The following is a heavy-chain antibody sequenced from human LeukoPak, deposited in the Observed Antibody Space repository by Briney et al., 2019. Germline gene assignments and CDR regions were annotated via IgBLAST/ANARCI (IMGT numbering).Heavy chain of an antibody. CDR2: ISGSGGST. CDR1: GFTFSSYA. D-gene: IGHD2-15*01. V-gene: IGHV3-23*01. CDR3: AKGASRYCSGGSCYSLF. Sequence: GASLGLSCAASGFTFSSYAMSWVRQAPGKGLEWVSAISGSGGSTYYADSVKGRFTISRDNSKSTLYLQMNSLRAEDTAVYYCAKGASRYCSGGSCYSLFWGQGTLVTVSS. J-gene: IGHJ4*02.